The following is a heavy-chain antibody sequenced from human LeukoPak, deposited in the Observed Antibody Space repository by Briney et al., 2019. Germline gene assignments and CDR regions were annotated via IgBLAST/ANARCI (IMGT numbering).Heavy chain of an antibody. V-gene: IGHV4-34*01. J-gene: IGHJ4*02. D-gene: IGHD6-19*01. CDR2: INQRGST. Sequence: SETLSLTCGVYGGALSGYYWSWIRQTPGRGLEWIGEINQRGSTNYNPSLKSRVTISLDTSKNQFSLKLNSVTAADTGVYYCATKYSLAVAANPPCFDNWGQGTLVTVSS. CDR1: GGALSGYY. CDR3: ATKYSLAVAANPPCFDN.